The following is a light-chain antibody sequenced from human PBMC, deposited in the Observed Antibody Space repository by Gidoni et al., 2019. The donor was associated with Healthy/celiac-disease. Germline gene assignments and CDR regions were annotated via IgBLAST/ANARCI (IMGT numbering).Light chain of an antibody. J-gene: IGKJ4*01. CDR2: AAS. Sequence: DMQLTQSPSFLSASVGDRVTITCRASQGISSYLAWYQQKPGKAPKLLIYAASTLQSGVPSRFSGSGSGTEFTLTLSSLQPEDFATYYCQQLNSYPLTFGGGTQVEIK. V-gene: IGKV1-9*01. CDR3: QQLNSYPLT. CDR1: QGISSY.